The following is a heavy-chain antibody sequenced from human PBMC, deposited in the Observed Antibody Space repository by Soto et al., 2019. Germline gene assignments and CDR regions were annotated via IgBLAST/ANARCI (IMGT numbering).Heavy chain of an antibody. CDR1: GFTFSDNA. CDR3: AKSLSTAVNYGLDV. J-gene: IGHJ6*02. D-gene: IGHD2-2*01. CDR2: ISDDGDST. V-gene: IGHV3-23*01. Sequence: EVQLLESGGGLVQPGGSLRLSCGASGFTFSDNAMTWVRHAPGKGLEWVSSISDDGDSTYYADSVKGRFTISRDNSKNTLFLQMSSLGAEDTAVYYCAKSLSTAVNYGLDVWGQGTSVTVSS.